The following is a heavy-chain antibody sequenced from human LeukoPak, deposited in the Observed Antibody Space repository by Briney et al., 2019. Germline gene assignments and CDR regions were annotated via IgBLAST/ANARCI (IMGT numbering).Heavy chain of an antibody. Sequence: PGGSLRFSCAASGFTFSSYSMNWVRQAPGKGLEWVSSISSSSSYIYYADSVKGRFTISRDNAKNSLYLQMNSLRAEDTAVYYCASRQYSSSSFDYWGQGTLVTVSS. J-gene: IGHJ4*02. D-gene: IGHD6-6*01. CDR1: GFTFSSYS. CDR2: ISSSSSYI. CDR3: ASRQYSSSSFDY. V-gene: IGHV3-21*01.